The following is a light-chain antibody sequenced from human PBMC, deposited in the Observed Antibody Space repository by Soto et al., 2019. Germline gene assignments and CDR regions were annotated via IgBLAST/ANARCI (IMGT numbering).Light chain of an antibody. V-gene: IGLV2-14*01. CDR2: EVS. J-gene: IGLJ2*01. CDR3: SSYTSISTLV. CDR1: SSDVGGYNY. Sequence: QSALTQPASVSGSPGQSIIISCTGTSSDVGGYNYVSWYQHHPGKAPKLMIYEVSHWPSGASNRFSGSKSGNTASLTISGLQAEDEADYYCSSYTSISTLVFGGGTKVTVL.